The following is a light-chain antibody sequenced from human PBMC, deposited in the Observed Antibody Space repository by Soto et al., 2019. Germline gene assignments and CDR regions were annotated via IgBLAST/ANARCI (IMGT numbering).Light chain of an antibody. CDR2: KDT. CDR3: QSVDSSGTYVV. CDR1: ALPKQY. Sequence: SYELTQPPSVSVSPGQTARITCSGDALPKQYAYWYHQKPGQAPVLVIYKDTERPSGIPERISGPSSGTTVTLTISGVQAEDEADYYCQSVDSSGTYVVFGGGTKLTVL. V-gene: IGLV3-25*03. J-gene: IGLJ2*01.